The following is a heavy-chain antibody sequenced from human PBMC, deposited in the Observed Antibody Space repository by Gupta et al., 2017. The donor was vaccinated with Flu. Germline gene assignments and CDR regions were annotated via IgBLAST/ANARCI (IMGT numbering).Heavy chain of an antibody. J-gene: IGHJ4*02. CDR3: AKRSGGNSGPVDY. CDR1: GFTFSNYA. CDR2: ISGGGGKT. D-gene: IGHD4-23*01. Sequence: EVQLLESGGGLLQPGGSLRLSCAASGFTFSNYAMPWVRQVPGKGLEWVSAISGGGGKTYYADSVKGRFTISRDDSKNTLYLQMDSLRVDDAAVYYCAKRSGGNSGPVDYWGQGTLVTVSS. V-gene: IGHV3-23*01.